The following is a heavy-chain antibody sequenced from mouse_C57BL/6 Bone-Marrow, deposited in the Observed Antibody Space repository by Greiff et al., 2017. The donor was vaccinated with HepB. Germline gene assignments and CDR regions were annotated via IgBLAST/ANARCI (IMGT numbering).Heavy chain of an antibody. Sequence: EVKLQESGPELVKPGASVKISCKASGYSFTDYNMNWVKQSNGKSLEWIGVINPSTGGTTYNQKFKAKATLTVDKSASTAYMQLKSLTSEDSAVYYCARSGDGYYAVWGTGTTVTVSS. J-gene: IGHJ1*03. CDR2: INPSTGGT. V-gene: IGHV1-42*01. D-gene: IGHD2-3*01. CDR1: GYSFTDYN. CDR3: ARSGDGYYAV.